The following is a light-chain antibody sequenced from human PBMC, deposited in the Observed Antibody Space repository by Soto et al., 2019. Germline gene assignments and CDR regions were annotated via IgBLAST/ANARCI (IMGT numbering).Light chain of an antibody. Sequence: QSALTQPPSASGSPGQSVAISCTGTSSDVGGYTYASWYQQHPGKAPKLMIYEVSKRPSGVPDRFSGSKSGNTASLTVSGLQAEDEADYYCSSYARNRDILFGGGTKLTVL. CDR2: EVS. CDR1: SSDVGGYTY. CDR3: SSYARNRDIL. J-gene: IGLJ3*02. V-gene: IGLV2-8*01.